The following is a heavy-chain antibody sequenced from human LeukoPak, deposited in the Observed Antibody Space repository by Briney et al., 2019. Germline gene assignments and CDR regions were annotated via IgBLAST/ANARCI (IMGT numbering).Heavy chain of an antibody. D-gene: IGHD3-22*01. CDR1: GFTFSSHS. CDR2: ISSSSSYI. V-gene: IGHV3-21*01. J-gene: IGHJ4*02. CDR3: ARGGYYYDSSGYHNYFDY. Sequence: GGSLRLSCAASGFTFSSHSMNWVRQAPGKGLEWVSSISSSSSYIYYADSVKGRFTISRDNAKNSLYLQMNSLRAEDTAVYYCARGGYYYDSSGYHNYFDYWGQGTLVTVSS.